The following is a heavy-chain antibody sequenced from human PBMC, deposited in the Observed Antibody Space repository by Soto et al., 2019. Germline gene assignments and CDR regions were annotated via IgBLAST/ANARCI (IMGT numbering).Heavy chain of an antibody. V-gene: IGHV4-59*01. J-gene: IGHJ6*03. CDR3: AGHVLGDYYYYMAV. Sequence: LETLSLTCNRPGGSISSYYWSWIRQPPGKGLEWIGYIYYSGSTNYNPSLKSRVTISVDTSKNQFSLKLSSVTAADTAVYYCAGHVLGDYYYYMAVWGKGTTVTVSS. CDR2: IYYSGST. CDR1: GGSISSYY. D-gene: IGHD3-16*01.